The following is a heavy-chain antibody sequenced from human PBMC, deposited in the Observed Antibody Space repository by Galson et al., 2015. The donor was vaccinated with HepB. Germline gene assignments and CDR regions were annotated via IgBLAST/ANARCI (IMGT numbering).Heavy chain of an antibody. V-gene: IGHV3-13*01. Sequence: CLRLSCAASGSFSKYDMHWVRQPPGKSPEWVSVLEPAGETYYTGSVKGRFTISRDDANNILSLQMNNLRVGDTAVYYCARATMIQGVPDSWGQGTLVTVSS. CDR1: GSFSKYD. CDR2: LEPAGET. J-gene: IGHJ5*02. D-gene: IGHD3-10*01. CDR3: ARATMIQGVPDS.